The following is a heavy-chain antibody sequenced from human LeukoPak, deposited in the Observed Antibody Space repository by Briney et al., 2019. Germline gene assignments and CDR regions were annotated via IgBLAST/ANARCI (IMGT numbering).Heavy chain of an antibody. D-gene: IGHD3-9*01. CDR1: GFTFHNYE. CDR2: ISSSGATI. Sequence: GGSLRLSCVASGFTFHNYEMNWVRQAPGKGLEWVSYISSSGATIYYADAVKGRFTISRDNAKNSLYLQMNSLRAEDTAVYYCARDVRRYYGILTGLNPTGFDFWGQGTLVTVSS. V-gene: IGHV3-48*03. J-gene: IGHJ4*02. CDR3: ARDVRRYYGILTGLNPTGFDF.